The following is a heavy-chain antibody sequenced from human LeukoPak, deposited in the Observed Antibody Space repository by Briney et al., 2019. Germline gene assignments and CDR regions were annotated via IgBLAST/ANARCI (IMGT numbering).Heavy chain of an antibody. CDR3: ARDPDDYGAEGGVDY. J-gene: IGHJ4*02. CDR1: GGSISSSSYY. Sequence: SETLSLTCTVSGGSISSSSYYWGWIRQPPGKGLEWIGSIYYSGSTYYNPSLKSRVTISVDTSKNQFSLKLSSVTAADTAVYYCARDPDDYGAEGGVDYWGQGTLVTVSS. D-gene: IGHD4-17*01. V-gene: IGHV4-39*07. CDR2: IYYSGST.